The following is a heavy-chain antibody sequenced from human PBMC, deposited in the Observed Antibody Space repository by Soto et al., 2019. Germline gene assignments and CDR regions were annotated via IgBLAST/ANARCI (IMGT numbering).Heavy chain of an antibody. Sequence: PSETLSLTCTVSGGSISSGDYYWSWIRQPPGKGLEWIGYIYYSWSTYYNPSLKSRVTISVDTSKNQFSLKLSSVTAADTAVYYCASTDRGDIYGMDVWAQGTTVTVSS. CDR3: ASTDRGDIYGMDV. J-gene: IGHJ6*02. CDR2: IYYSWST. CDR1: GGSISSGDYY. V-gene: IGHV4-30-4*01. D-gene: IGHD3-10*01.